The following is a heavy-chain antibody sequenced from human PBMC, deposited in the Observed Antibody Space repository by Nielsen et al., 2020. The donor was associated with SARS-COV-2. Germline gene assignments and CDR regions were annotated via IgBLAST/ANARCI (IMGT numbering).Heavy chain of an antibody. CDR2: IYHSGST. V-gene: IGHV4-38-2*02. CDR1: GYSISSGYY. D-gene: IGHD6-13*01. J-gene: IGHJ6*02. CDR3: ARQQTSHSTYYYYGMDV. Sequence: SETLSLTCTVSGYSISSGYYWGWIRQPPGKGLEWIGSIYHSGSTNYNPSLKSRVTISVDTSKNQFSLKLSSVTAADTAVYYCARQQTSHSTYYYYGMDVWGQGTTVTVSS.